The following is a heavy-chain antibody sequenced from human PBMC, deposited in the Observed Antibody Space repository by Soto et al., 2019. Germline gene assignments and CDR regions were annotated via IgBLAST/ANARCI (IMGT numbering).Heavy chain of an antibody. CDR2: ISPYDDNT. V-gene: IGHV1-18*01. D-gene: IGHD3-22*01. CDR3: ARGGYYDSSGSRNYHYYGMDA. CDR1: GYTFTSYG. Sequence: QVQLVQSGTEVKKPGASVKASCKASGYTFTSYGISWVRQAPGQGLEWMGWISPYDDNTNYAQNLQGRVTMTTDTSTRTAYMELRSLRSDDTAVYYCARGGYYDSSGSRNYHYYGMDAWGQGTTVTVS. J-gene: IGHJ6*02.